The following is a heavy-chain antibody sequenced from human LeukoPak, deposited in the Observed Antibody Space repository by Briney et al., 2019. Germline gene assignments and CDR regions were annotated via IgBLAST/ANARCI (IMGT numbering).Heavy chain of an antibody. V-gene: IGHV7-4-1*02. D-gene: IGHD3-16*01. CDR3: ARHDNDDDFDY. CDR2: INMYTANP. J-gene: IGHJ4*02. Sequence: GASVKVSCKASGHTSTTYAIHWVRQAPGQGLEWMGWINMYTANPAYAQGFTERFVFSLDTSVTTAYLQISNLKTEDTAVYYCARHDNDDDFDYWGQGTLVTVSS. CDR1: GHTSTTYA.